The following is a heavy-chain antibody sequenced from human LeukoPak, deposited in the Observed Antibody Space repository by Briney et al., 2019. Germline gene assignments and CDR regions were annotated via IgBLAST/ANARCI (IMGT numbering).Heavy chain of an antibody. V-gene: IGHV3-21*01. Sequence: GGSLRLSCAASGFTFSTYSMNWVRQAPGKGLEWVSSISSGSDHIYYADSVKGRFTISRDNAKNSLYLQMDSLRAEDTAVFFCARNDYASSSGYDFWGQGTLSPSPQ. CDR2: ISSGSDHI. J-gene: IGHJ4*02. CDR1: GFTFSTYS. CDR3: ARNDYASSSGYDF. D-gene: IGHD6-6*01.